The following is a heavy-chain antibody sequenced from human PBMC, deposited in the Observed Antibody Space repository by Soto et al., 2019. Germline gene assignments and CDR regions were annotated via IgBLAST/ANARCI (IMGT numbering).Heavy chain of an antibody. D-gene: IGHD4-4*01. CDR3: ASTVGYYYWMDG. CDR1: GFTFSSYA. CDR2: ISGSGGST. Sequence: PGGSLRLSCSASGFTFSSYAMSWVRQAPGKGLEWVSAISGSGGSTYYADSVKGRFTISRDNAKNSLYLQMNSLRAEDTAVYYWASTVGYYYWMDGWGQGNTVTV. V-gene: IGHV3-23*01. J-gene: IGHJ6*02.